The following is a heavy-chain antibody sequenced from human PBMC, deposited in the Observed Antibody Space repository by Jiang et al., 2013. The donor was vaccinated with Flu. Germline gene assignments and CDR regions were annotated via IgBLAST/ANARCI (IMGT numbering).Heavy chain of an antibody. J-gene: IGHJ4*02. CDR1: GFTFSSYS. CDR2: ISSSSSYI. V-gene: IGHV3-21*01. CDR3: ARDGPPIDY. Sequence: VRLSCAASGFTFSSYSMNWSARLQGRGVEWVSSISSSSSYIYYADSVKGRFTISRDNAKNSLYLQMNSLRAEDTAVYYCARDGPPIDYWGQGTLVTVSS.